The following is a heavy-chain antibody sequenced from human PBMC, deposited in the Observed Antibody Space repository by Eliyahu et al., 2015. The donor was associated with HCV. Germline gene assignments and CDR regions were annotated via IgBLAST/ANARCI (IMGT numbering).Heavy chain of an antibody. CDR1: GFTFSSHW. CDR3: ASEDTMSYYGMDV. J-gene: IGHJ6*02. Sequence: VQLVESGGGLVQPGGSLRLSXEXSGFTFSSHWMHWVRXAPGKGLVWVSXXNSDVXSTSYADSVKGRFTISRDNAKNTLYLQMNSLRAEDTAVYYCASEDTMSYYGMDVWGQGTTVTVSS. V-gene: IGHV3-74*01. CDR2: XNSDVXST. D-gene: IGHD5-18*01.